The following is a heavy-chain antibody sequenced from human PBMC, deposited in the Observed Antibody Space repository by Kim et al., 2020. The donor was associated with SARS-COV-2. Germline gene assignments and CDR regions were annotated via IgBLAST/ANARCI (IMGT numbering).Heavy chain of an antibody. V-gene: IGHV3-48*03. Sequence: GGSLRLSCAASGFTFSSYEMNWVRQAPGKGLEWVSYISSSGSTIYYADSVKGCFTISRDNAKNSLYLQMNSLRAEDTSAEYCASPFTIPRPGSSPWGQGT. J-gene: IGHJ1*01. CDR2: ISSSGSTI. CDR3: ASPFTIPRPGSSP. CDR1: GFTFSSYE. D-gene: IGHD3-3*01.